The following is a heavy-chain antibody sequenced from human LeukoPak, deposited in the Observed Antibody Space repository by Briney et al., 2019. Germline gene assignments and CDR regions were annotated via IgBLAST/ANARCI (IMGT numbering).Heavy chain of an antibody. Sequence: SETLSLTCAVYGGSFSGYYWSWIRQPPGKGLEWIGEINHSGSTNYNPSLKSRVTISVDTSKNQSSLKLSSVTAADTAVYYCARGPGTMVRGVIILPYGMDVWGQGTTVTVSS. V-gene: IGHV4-34*01. CDR2: INHSGST. J-gene: IGHJ6*02. CDR3: ARGPGTMVRGVIILPYGMDV. CDR1: GGSFSGYY. D-gene: IGHD3-10*01.